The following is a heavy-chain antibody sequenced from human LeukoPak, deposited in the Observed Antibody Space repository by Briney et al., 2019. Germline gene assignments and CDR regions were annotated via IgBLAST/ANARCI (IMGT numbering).Heavy chain of an antibody. CDR3: ARVLVTIFGVANWFDP. Sequence: PSETLSLTCAVYGGSFSGYYWSWIRQPPGKGLEWIGEINHSGSTNYNPSLKGRVTISVDTSKNQFSLKLSSVTAADTAVYYCARVLVTIFGVANWFDPWGQGTLVTVSS. V-gene: IGHV4-34*01. J-gene: IGHJ5*02. CDR2: INHSGST. D-gene: IGHD3-3*01. CDR1: GGSFSGYY.